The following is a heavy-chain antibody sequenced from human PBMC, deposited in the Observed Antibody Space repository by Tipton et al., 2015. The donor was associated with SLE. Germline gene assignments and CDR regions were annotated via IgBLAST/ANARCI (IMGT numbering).Heavy chain of an antibody. Sequence: SLRLSCAASGFTFSSYGMHWVRQAPGKGLEWVAVISYDGSNKYYADSVKGRFTISRDNSKNTLYLQMNSLRAEDTAVYYCAKDKKGVTPWYFDLWGRGTLVTVSS. J-gene: IGHJ2*01. CDR3: AKDKKGVTPWYFDL. CDR1: GFTFSSYG. V-gene: IGHV3-30*18. D-gene: IGHD4-23*01. CDR2: ISYDGSNK.